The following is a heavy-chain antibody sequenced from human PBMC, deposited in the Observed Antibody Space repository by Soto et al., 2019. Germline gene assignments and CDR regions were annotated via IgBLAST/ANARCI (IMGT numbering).Heavy chain of an antibody. J-gene: IGHJ3*02. D-gene: IGHD1-26*01. CDR2: IYYSGST. Sequence: QVQLQESGPGLVKPSETLSLTCTVSGGSISSYYWSWIRQPPGKGLEWIGYIYYSGSTNYNPSIKRRVTMSVDTSKNQFSLKLSSVTAADTAVYYCARSYGYAFDIWGQGTMVTVSS. V-gene: IGHV4-59*01. CDR1: GGSISSYY. CDR3: ARSYGYAFDI.